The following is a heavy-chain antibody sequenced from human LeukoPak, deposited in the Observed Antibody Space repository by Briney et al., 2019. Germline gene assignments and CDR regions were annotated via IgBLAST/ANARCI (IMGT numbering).Heavy chain of an antibody. Sequence: SETLTLTCAVSGYSISSGYYWGWLRQPPGKGLEWIGSIYYSGSTYYNPSLKSRVTISVDTSKNQFSLKLSSVTAADTAVYYCARLRAFDIWGQGTMVTVSS. CDR3: ARLRAFDI. J-gene: IGHJ3*02. D-gene: IGHD4-17*01. V-gene: IGHV4-38-2*01. CDR1: GYSISSGYY. CDR2: IYYSGST.